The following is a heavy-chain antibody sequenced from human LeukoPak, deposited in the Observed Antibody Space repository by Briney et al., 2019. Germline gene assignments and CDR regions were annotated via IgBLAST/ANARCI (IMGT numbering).Heavy chain of an antibody. CDR1: AYTFTSYA. Sequence: VASVKVSCKASAYTFTSYAISWVRQAPGQGLEWMGRIFPIFATANYAQKFQGRVTITADESTSTAYMELSSLRSEDTAVYYCARESGSYEAYFDYWGQGTLVTVSS. CDR3: ARESGSYEAYFDY. D-gene: IGHD1-26*01. CDR2: IFPIFATA. J-gene: IGHJ4*02. V-gene: IGHV1-69*13.